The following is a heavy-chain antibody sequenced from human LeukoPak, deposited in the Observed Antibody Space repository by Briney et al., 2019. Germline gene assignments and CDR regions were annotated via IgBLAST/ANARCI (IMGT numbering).Heavy chain of an antibody. CDR3: ARGNWNYPFDY. CDR2: IYSSDST. V-gene: IGHV3-53*01. Sequence: PGGPLRLSCAASGFTVSSNYMSWVRQAPGKGLEWVSVIYSSDSTYYADSVKGRFTISRDNSKNTLYLQMNSLRAEDTAVYYCARGNWNYPFDYWGQGTLVTVSS. D-gene: IGHD1-7*01. CDR1: GFTVSSNY. J-gene: IGHJ4*02.